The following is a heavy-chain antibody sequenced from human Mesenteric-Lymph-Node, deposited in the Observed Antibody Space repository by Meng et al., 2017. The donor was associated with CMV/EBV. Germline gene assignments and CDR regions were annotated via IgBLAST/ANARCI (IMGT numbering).Heavy chain of an antibody. D-gene: IGHD6-6*01. V-gene: IGHV3-48*03. CDR2: ISSSGTTI. Sequence: GGSLRLSCAASGFTFSNYEMNWVRQAPGKGLEWVSYISSSGTTIFYADSVKGRSTTSRDNAKNSLYLQMNSLRAEDTGVYYCALIAARPEDYYYSYGLDVWGQGTTVTVSS. J-gene: IGHJ6*02. CDR3: ALIAARPEDYYYSYGLDV. CDR1: GFTFSNYE.